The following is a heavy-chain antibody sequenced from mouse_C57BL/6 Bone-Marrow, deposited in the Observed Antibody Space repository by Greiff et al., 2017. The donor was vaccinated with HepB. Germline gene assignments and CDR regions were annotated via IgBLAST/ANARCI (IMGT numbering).Heavy chain of an antibody. CDR1: GFTFNTYA. J-gene: IGHJ1*03. V-gene: IGHV10-3*01. CDR3: VRDTTAPRWGYFDV. D-gene: IGHD1-2*01. CDR2: IRSKSSNYAT. Sequence: EVQLQESGGGLVQPKGSLKLSCAASGFTFNTYAMHWVRQAPGKGLEWVARIRSKSSNYATYYADSVKDRFTISRDDSQSMLYLQMNNLKTEDTAMYYCVRDTTAPRWGYFDVWGTGTTVTVSS.